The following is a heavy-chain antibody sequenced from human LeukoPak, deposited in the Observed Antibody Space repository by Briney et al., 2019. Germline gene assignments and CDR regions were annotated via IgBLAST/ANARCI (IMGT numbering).Heavy chain of an antibody. CDR2: INHSGST. CDR3: ADRENYCTNGVCYSDGMDV. D-gene: IGHD2-8*01. J-gene: IGHJ6*02. CDR1: GGSFSGYY. Sequence: SETLSLTCAVYGGSFSGYYWSWIRQPPGKGLGWIGEINHSGSTNYNPSLKSRVTISVDTSKNQFSLKLSSVTAADTAVYYCADRENYCTNGVCYSDGMDVWGQGTTVTVSS. V-gene: IGHV4-34*01.